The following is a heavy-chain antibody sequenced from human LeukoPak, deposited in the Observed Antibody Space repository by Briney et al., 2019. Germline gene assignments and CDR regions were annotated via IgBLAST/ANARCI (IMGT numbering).Heavy chain of an antibody. CDR2: TYYRSKWHN. Sequence: SQTLSLTCALSGDSVSSNSAAWSWIRQSPSRGLEWLGRTYYRSKWHNDYAVSVKSRITINPDTSKNQFSLQLNSVTPEDTAVYYCARVAVSGTDWFDPWGQGTLVTVSS. CDR1: GDSVSSNSAA. J-gene: IGHJ5*02. CDR3: ARVAVSGTDWFDP. V-gene: IGHV6-1*01. D-gene: IGHD6-19*01.